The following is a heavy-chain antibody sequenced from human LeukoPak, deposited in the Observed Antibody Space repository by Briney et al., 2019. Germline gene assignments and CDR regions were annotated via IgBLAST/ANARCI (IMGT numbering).Heavy chain of an antibody. D-gene: IGHD2-2*01. CDR2: ISSSSSYI. V-gene: IGHV3-21*01. CDR1: GFTFSNYN. J-gene: IGHJ4*02. CDR3: ARVESGSCSNTRCRNIDY. Sequence: GGSLRLSCAASGFTFSNYNMNWVRQAPGKGLEWVSSISSSSSYIYYADSVKGRFTISRDNAKNSLYLQMNSLRAEDTAVYYCARVESGSCSNTRCRNIDYWGQGTLVTVSS.